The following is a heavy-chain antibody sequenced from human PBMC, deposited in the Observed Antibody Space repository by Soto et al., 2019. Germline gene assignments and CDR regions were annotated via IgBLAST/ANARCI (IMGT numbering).Heavy chain of an antibody. CDR3: ATASKPVDKYYYYYYYMDV. D-gene: IGHD2-15*01. CDR2: FDPEDGEK. J-gene: IGHJ6*03. CDR1: GYTLTELS. V-gene: IGHV1-24*01. Sequence: VSVKVSCKVSGYTLTELSMHWVRQAPGKGLEWMGGFDPEDGEKIYAQKFQGRVTMTEDTSTDTAYMELSSLRSEDTAVYYCATASKPVDKYYYYYYYMDVWGKGTTVTVSS.